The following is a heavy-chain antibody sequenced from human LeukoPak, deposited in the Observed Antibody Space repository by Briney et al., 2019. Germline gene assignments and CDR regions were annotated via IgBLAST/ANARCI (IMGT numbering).Heavy chain of an antibody. CDR2: IYYSGST. J-gene: IGHJ5*02. D-gene: IGHD2-15*01. Sequence: SETLSLTCTVSGGSISSGDYYWSWIRQPPGKGLERIGYIYYSGSTYYNPSLKSRVTISVDTSKNQFSLKLSSVTAADTTVYYCAGRDGGSCFGSWGQGTLVTVSS. CDR3: AGRDGGSCFGS. CDR1: GGSISSGDYY. V-gene: IGHV4-30-4*08.